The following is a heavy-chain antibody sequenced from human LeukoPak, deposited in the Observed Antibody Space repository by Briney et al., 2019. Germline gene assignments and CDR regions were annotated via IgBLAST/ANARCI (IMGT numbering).Heavy chain of an antibody. CDR1: GGSISSGSYY. V-gene: IGHV4-61*02. CDR3: ARDSYDYVWGSSNFDY. D-gene: IGHD3-16*01. Sequence: SETLSLTCTVSGGSISSGSYYWSWIRQPAGKGLEWIGRIHTSGSTNYNPSLKSRVTISVDTSKNQFSLKLSSVTAADTAVYYCARDSYDYVWGSSNFDYWGQGTLVTVSS. J-gene: IGHJ4*02. CDR2: IHTSGST.